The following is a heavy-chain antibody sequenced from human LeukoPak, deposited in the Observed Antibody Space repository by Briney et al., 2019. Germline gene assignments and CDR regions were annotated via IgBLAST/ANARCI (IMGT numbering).Heavy chain of an antibody. CDR3: AREGYYGSGSPYYYYYMDV. D-gene: IGHD3-10*01. J-gene: IGHJ6*03. CDR2: INWNGGST. Sequence: GGSLRLSCAASGFTFDDYGMSWVRHAPGKGLEWVSGINWNGGSTGYADSVRGRLTISRDNAKNSLYLQMNSLRAEDTALYYCAREGYYGSGSPYYYYYMDVWGKGTTVTVSS. V-gene: IGHV3-20*04. CDR1: GFTFDDYG.